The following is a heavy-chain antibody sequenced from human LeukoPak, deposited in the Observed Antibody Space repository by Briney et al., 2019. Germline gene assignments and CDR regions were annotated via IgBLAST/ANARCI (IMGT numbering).Heavy chain of an antibody. CDR1: GYSISSGYY. CDR3: ARDAAYSSGNNWFDP. Sequence: SETLSLTCTVSGYSISSGYYWGWIRQPPGKGLEWIGSIYHGGSTYYNPSLKSRVTISVDTSKNQFSLKLSSVTAADTAVYYCARDAAYSSGNNWFDPWGQGTLVTVSP. CDR2: IYHGGST. J-gene: IGHJ5*02. V-gene: IGHV4-38-2*02. D-gene: IGHD6-19*01.